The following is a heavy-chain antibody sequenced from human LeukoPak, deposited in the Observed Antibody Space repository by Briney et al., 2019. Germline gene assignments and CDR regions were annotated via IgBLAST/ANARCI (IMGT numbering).Heavy chain of an antibody. CDR1: GFTFSSYS. Sequence: GGSLRLSCAASGFTFSSYSMNWVRQAPGKGLEWVSSISSSSSYIYYADSVKGRFTISRDNAKNSLYLQMNSLRAEDTAVYYCARVLMEYGDYGFLDYWGQGTLVTVSS. CDR3: ARVLMEYGDYGFLDY. V-gene: IGHV3-21*01. D-gene: IGHD4-17*01. CDR2: ISSSSSYI. J-gene: IGHJ4*02.